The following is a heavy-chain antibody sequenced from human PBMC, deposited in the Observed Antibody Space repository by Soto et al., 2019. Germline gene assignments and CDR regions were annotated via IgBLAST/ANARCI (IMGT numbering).Heavy chain of an antibody. J-gene: IGHJ4*02. CDR2: ISYDGSNK. V-gene: IGHV3-30*18. Sequence: QVQLVESGGGVVQPGRSLRLSCAASGFTFSSYGMHWVRQAPGKGLEWVAVISYDGSNKYYADSVKGRFTISRDNSKNTLYLQMNSLRAEDTAVYYCAKVSEPDYWGQGTLVTVSS. CDR3: AKVSEPDY. CDR1: GFTFSSYG.